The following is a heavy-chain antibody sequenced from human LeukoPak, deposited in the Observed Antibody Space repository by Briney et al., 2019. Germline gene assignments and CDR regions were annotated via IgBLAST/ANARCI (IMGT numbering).Heavy chain of an antibody. D-gene: IGHD6-19*01. V-gene: IGHV3-30*04. J-gene: IGHJ6*03. CDR3: AKAVKYSSGWYDYYYMDV. CDR1: GFTFSSYV. Sequence: GRSLRLSCAASGFTFSSYVMHWVRQAPGKGLEWVAVISYDGSNKYYADSVKGRFTISRDNSKNTLYLQMNSLRAEDTAVYYCAKAVKYSSGWYDYYYMDVWGKGTTVTVSS. CDR2: ISYDGSNK.